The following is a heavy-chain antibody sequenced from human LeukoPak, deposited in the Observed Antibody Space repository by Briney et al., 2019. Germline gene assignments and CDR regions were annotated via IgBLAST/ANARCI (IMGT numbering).Heavy chain of an antibody. CDR2: VSDRGSRT. CDR1: GITLSNYG. V-gene: IGHV3-23*01. J-gene: IGHJ4*02. Sequence: GGSLRLSCAVSGITLSNYGMSWVRQAPGKGLEWVAGVSDRGSRTNYADSVKGRFTISTDHPKNTLYLQMNSLRAEDTAVYFCAKRGVVIRVILVGFHKEAYYFDSWGQGALVTVSS. CDR3: AKRGVVIRVILVGFHKEAYYFDS. D-gene: IGHD3-22*01.